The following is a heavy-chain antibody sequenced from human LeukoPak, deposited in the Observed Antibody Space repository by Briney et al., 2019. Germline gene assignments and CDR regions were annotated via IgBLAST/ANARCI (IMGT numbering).Heavy chain of an antibody. CDR1: GYTFTGYY. Sequence: GASVKVSCKASGYTFTGYYMHWARQAPGQGLEWMGRINPNSGGTNYAQKFQGRVTMTRNTSISTAYMELSSLRSEDTAVYYCARGRYYYDSSGGVLSGYWGQGTLVTVSS. D-gene: IGHD3-22*01. V-gene: IGHV1-2*06. J-gene: IGHJ4*02. CDR3: ARGRYYYDSSGGVLSGY. CDR2: INPNSGGT.